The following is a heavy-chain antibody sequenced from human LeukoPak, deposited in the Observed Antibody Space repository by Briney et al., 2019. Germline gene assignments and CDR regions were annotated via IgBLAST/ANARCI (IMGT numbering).Heavy chain of an antibody. Sequence: SETLSLTCTVSGGSISSSSYYWGWIRQPPGKGLEWIGSIYHSGSTYYNPSLKSRVTISVDTSKNQFSLKLSSVTAADTAVYYCARIYGSGSPYYYYYYMDVWGKGTTVTVSS. CDR3: ARIYGSGSPYYYYYYMDV. D-gene: IGHD3-10*01. V-gene: IGHV4-39*07. J-gene: IGHJ6*03. CDR1: GGSISSSSYY. CDR2: IYHSGST.